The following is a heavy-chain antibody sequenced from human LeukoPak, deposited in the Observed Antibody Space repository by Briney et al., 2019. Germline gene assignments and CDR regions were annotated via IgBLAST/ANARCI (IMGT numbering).Heavy chain of an antibody. V-gene: IGHV3-23*01. J-gene: IGHJ4*02. CDR1: GFTFSSYA. Sequence: QPGGSLRLSCAASGFTFSSYAMSWVRQAPGKGLEWVSAISGSGGSTYYADSVKGRFTICRDNSKNTLYLQMNSLRAEDTAVYYCVRTMVRGVISYYFDYWGQGTLVTVSS. CDR2: ISGSGGST. D-gene: IGHD3-10*01. CDR3: VRTMVRGVISYYFDY.